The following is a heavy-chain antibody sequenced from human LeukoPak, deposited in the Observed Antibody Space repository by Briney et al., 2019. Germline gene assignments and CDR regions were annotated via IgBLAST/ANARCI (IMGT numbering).Heavy chain of an antibody. D-gene: IGHD2-2*01. CDR2: IYYTGST. CDR1: GGSIDSYY. V-gene: IGHV4-59*01. Sequence: SETLSLTCTVPGGSIDSYYWSWIRQPPGKGLEWIGYIYYTGSTEYHPSLKRPVTISLDTSKNQFSLKLTSVTAADTAVYYCARVYQSAEYYFDYWGQGNLVSVSS. CDR3: ARVYQSAEYYFDY. J-gene: IGHJ4*02.